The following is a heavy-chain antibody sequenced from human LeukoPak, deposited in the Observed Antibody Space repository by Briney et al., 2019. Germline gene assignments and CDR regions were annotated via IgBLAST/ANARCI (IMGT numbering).Heavy chain of an antibody. CDR2: IRYDGSNK. J-gene: IGHJ4*02. CDR1: GFIFNTYV. D-gene: IGHD2-15*01. V-gene: IGHV3-30*02. CDR3: AKHPLGYCSGGSCYANDY. Sequence: GGSLRLSCAASGFIFNTYVMHWVRQAPGKGLEWLAFIRYDGSNKNYADSVKGRFTISRDNSKNTLYLQMNSLRAEDTAVYYCAKHPLGYCSGGSCYANDYWGQGTLVTVSS.